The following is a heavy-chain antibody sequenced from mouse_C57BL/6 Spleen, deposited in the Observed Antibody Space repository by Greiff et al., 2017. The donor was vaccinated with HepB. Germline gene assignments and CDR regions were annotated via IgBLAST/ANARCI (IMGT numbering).Heavy chain of an antibody. CDR1: GFTFSSYA. J-gene: IGHJ4*01. CDR3: AIDYYGSSYGGYYAMDY. V-gene: IGHV5-4*01. Sequence: EVQGVESGGGLVKPGGSLKLSCAASGFTFSSYAMSWVRQTPEKRLEWVATISDGGSYTYYPDNVKGRFTISRDNAKNNLYLQMSHLKSEDTAMYYCAIDYYGSSYGGYYAMDYWGQGTSVTVSS. CDR2: ISDGGSYT. D-gene: IGHD1-1*01.